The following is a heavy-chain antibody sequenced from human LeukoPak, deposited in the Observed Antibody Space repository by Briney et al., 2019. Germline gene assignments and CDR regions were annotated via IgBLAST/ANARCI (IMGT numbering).Heavy chain of an antibody. J-gene: IGHJ5*02. CDR3: AKELSWFDP. CDR2: IRSKTDGGTT. CDR1: GFTFNTAW. D-gene: IGHD3-10*01. Sequence: GGSLRLSCAASGFTFNTAWMSWVRQAPGKGLEWVGRIRSKTDGGTTYYAAPVKGRFTISRDNSKNTLYLQMNSLRAEDTAVYYCAKELSWFDPWGQGTLVTVSS. V-gene: IGHV3-15*01.